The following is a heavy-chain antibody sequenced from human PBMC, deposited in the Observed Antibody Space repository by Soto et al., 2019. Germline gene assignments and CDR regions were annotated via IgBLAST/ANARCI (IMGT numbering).Heavy chain of an antibody. CDR3: AREQAADYYYYYGMDV. J-gene: IGHJ6*02. CDR2: IIPIFGTA. CDR1: GGTFSSYA. D-gene: IGHD6-13*01. V-gene: IGHV1-69*06. Sequence: SVKVSCKASGGTFSSYAISWVRQAPGQGLEWMGGIIPIFGTANYAQKFQGRVTITADKSTSTACMELSSLRSEDTAVYYCAREQAADYYYYYGMDVWGQGTTVTVSS.